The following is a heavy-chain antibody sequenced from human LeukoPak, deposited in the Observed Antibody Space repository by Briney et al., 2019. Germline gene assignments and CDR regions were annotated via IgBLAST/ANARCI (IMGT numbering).Heavy chain of an antibody. CDR3: ARRAAKGGYYFDY. J-gene: IGHJ4*02. CDR1: GGSISGYY. CDR2: IYYSGST. V-gene: IGHV4-59*08. Sequence: SETLSLTCTVSGGSISGYYWSWIRQPPGKGLECIGYIYYSGSTNYNPSLKSRVTISVDTSKNQFSLKLSSVTAADTAVYYCARRAAKGGYYFDYWGQGTLVTVSS.